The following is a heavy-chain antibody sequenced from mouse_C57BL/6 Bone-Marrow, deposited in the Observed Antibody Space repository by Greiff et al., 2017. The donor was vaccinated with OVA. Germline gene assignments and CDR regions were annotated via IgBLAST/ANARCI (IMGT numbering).Heavy chain of an antibody. V-gene: IGHV7-1*01. CDR3: ARENYYYGWYFDV. CDR2: SRNKANDYTT. J-gene: IGHJ1*03. Sequence: EVKLVESGGGLVQSGRSLRLSCATSGFTFSDFYMEWVRQAPGKGLEWIAASRNKANDYTTEYSASVKGRFIVSRDTSQSILYLQMNALRAEDTAIYYCARENYYYGWYFDVWGTGTTVTVSS. D-gene: IGHD1-1*01. CDR1: GFTFSDFY.